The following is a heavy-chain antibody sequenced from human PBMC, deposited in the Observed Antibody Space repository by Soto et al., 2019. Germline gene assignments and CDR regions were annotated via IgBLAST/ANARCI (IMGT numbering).Heavy chain of an antibody. CDR3: ARTYDGSGPNSGGYAFDI. CDR2: IYYSGT. V-gene: IGHV4-59*01. J-gene: IGHJ3*02. Sequence: SETLSLTCSVSGSPISSYYWSWIRQPPGKGLEWIAYIYYSGTSYNPSLKSRVSISLDTSKNQFSLKLSSVTAADTAVYYCARTYDGSGPNSGGYAFDIWGQGTMVT. CDR1: GSPISSYY. D-gene: IGHD3-22*01.